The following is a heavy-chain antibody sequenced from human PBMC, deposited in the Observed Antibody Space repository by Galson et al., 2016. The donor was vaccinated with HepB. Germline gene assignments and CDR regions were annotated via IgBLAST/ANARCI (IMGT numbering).Heavy chain of an antibody. CDR2: INHDGSST. Sequence: SLRLSCAASGFSFSTYWMHWVRLVPGKGLVCVSHINHDGSSTAYADPVKGRFTVSRDTAKNTLYLQMNSLRAEDTGVYFCAIGRWMWGFNSWGQGTQVTVSS. J-gene: IGHJ4*02. D-gene: IGHD4-23*01. CDR3: AIGRWMWGFNS. CDR1: GFSFSTYW. V-gene: IGHV3-74*01.